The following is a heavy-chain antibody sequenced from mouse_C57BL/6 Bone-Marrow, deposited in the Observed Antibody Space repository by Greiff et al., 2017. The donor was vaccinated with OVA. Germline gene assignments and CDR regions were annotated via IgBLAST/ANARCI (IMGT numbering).Heavy chain of an antibody. Sequence: VQLKQSGAELVRPGASVKLSCTASGFNIKDDFMHWVKERPEQGLEWIGWIDPENGDTEYASKFQGKATITADTSSKTVYLHLSSLTSEDTAVYYCTTSRYWGQGTTLTVSS. J-gene: IGHJ2*01. CDR3: TTSRY. CDR2: IDPENGDT. CDR1: GFNIKDDF. V-gene: IGHV14-4*01.